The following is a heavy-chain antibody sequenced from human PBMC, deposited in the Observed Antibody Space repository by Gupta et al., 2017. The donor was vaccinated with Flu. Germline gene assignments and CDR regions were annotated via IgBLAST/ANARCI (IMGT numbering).Heavy chain of an antibody. V-gene: IGHV4-39*01. CDR2: IHYSGST. Sequence: QLQLQESGPGLVKPSETLSLTCTVSGGSISSSVYYWGWIRQAPGKGLEWIGSIHYSGSTYYNPSLKSRVTISVDTSKNQFSLKLSSVTAADTAVYYCARHTRPGIYRSSSRGFDYWGQGTLVTVSS. CDR3: ARHTRPGIYRSSSRGFDY. D-gene: IGHD6-6*01. CDR1: GGSISSSVYY. J-gene: IGHJ4*02.